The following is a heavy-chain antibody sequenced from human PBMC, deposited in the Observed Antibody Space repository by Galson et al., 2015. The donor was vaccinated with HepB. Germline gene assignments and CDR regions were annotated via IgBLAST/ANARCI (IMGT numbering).Heavy chain of an antibody. CDR1: GYTFSTYP. CDR2: MNPNSGNT. D-gene: IGHD2-2*01. J-gene: IGHJ4*02. CDR3: ARVLRYCSSTSCYYDFDY. V-gene: IGHV1-8*01. Sequence: SVKVSCKASGYTFSTYPITWVRQATGQGLEWMGWMNPNSGNTGYAQKFQGRVTMTRNTSISTAYMELSSLRSEDTAVYYCARVLRYCSSTSCYYDFDYWGQGTLVTVSS.